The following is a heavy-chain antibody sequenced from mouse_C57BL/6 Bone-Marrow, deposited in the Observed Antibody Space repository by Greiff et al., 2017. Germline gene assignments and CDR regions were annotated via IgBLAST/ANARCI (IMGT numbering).Heavy chain of an antibody. CDR2: ISYDGSN. CDR3: AREGPPPRGYFDY. V-gene: IGHV3-6*01. CDR1: GYSITSGYY. Sequence: ESGPGLVKPSQSLSLTCSVTGYSITSGYYWNWIRQFPGNKLEWMGYISYDGSNNYNQSLKNRISITRDTSKNQFFLKLNSVTTENTATYYRAREGPPPRGYFDYWGQGTTLTVSS. J-gene: IGHJ2*01.